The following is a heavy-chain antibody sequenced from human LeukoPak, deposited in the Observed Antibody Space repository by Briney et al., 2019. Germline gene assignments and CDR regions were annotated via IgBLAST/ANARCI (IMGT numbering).Heavy chain of an antibody. J-gene: IGHJ4*02. CDR1: GGSISSGGYS. D-gene: IGHD6-6*01. CDR3: ARASEYSSSYYFDY. V-gene: IGHV4-30-2*01. Sequence: SETLSLTCAVSGGSISSGGYSWSWIRQPPGKGLEWIGYIYHSGSTYYNPSLKSRVTISVDRSKNQFSLKLSSVTAVDTAVYYCARASEYSSSYYFDYWGQGTLVTVSS. CDR2: IYHSGST.